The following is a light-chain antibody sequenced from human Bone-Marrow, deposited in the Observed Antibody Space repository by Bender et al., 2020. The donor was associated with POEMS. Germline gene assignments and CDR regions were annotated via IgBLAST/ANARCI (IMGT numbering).Light chain of an antibody. V-gene: IGLV3-25*03. CDR3: QSTDSNGLYV. Sequence: SYVLTQPPSVSVSPGQTAWITCSGYPLPTQHTYWYHQKPGPAPVLVIYKDTERPSGTPERFSGSSSGTTVTLTISGVQAEDEADYYCQSTDSNGLYVFGTGTKVSVL. CDR2: KDT. CDR1: PLPTQH. J-gene: IGLJ1*01.